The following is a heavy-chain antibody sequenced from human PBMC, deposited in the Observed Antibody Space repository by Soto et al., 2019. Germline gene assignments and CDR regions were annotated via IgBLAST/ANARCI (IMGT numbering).Heavy chain of an antibody. D-gene: IGHD3-3*01. CDR1: GFTFSSYG. J-gene: IGHJ5*02. CDR2: IWYDGSNK. V-gene: IGHV3-33*01. Sequence: GGSLRLSCAASGFTFSSYGMHWVRQAPGKGLEWVAVIWYDGSNKYYADSVKGRFTISRDNSKNTLYLQMNSLRAEDTAVYYCARDFEGDFWSGYYYGWFDPWGQGTLVTVSS. CDR3: ARDFEGDFWSGYYYGWFDP.